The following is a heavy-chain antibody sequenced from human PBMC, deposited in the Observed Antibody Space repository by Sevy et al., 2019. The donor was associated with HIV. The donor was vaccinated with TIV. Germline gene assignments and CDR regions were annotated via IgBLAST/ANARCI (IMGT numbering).Heavy chain of an antibody. V-gene: IGHV4-61*01. D-gene: IGHD3-3*01. Sequence: SETLSLTRTVSGGSVSSGSYYWSWIRQPPGKGLEWIGYIYYSGSTNYNPSLKSRVTISVDTSKNQFSLKLSSVTAADTAVYYCARVAYYDFWSGYYFDYWGQGTLVTVSS. J-gene: IGHJ4*02. CDR3: ARVAYYDFWSGYYFDY. CDR1: GGSVSSGSYY. CDR2: IYYSGST.